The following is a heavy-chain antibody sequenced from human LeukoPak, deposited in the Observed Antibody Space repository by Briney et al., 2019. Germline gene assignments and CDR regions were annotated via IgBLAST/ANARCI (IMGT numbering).Heavy chain of an antibody. CDR2: ICSSSTYT. J-gene: IGHJ1*01. Sequence: PGGSLRLSCAASGFTFSDYYMSWVRQAPGKGLEWVSYICSSSTYTNYADSVKGRFTISRDNAKNSLYLQMNSLRAEDTAVYYCARDPVSSSWYGYFQHWGQGTLVSVSS. D-gene: IGHD6-13*01. V-gene: IGHV3-11*05. CDR1: GFTFSDYY. CDR3: ARDPVSSSWYGYFQH.